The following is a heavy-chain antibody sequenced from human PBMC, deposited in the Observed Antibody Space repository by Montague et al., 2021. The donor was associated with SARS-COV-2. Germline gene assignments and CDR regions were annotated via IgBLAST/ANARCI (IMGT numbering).Heavy chain of an antibody. Sequence: SETLSLTCAVYGGSFSGYYWSWIRQPPGKGLEWIGEINHSGSTNYNPSXXSRVTISVDTSKNQFSLKLSSVTAADTAVYYRAIPMVRGFSRAFDIWGQGTMVTVSS. CDR1: GGSFSGYY. CDR2: INHSGST. V-gene: IGHV4-34*01. D-gene: IGHD3-10*01. CDR3: AIPMVRGFSRAFDI. J-gene: IGHJ3*02.